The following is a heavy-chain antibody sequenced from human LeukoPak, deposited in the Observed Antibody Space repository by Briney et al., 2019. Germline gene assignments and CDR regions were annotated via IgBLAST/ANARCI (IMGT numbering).Heavy chain of an antibody. CDR2: IYYSGST. D-gene: IGHD6-19*01. CDR1: GGSISSGGYY. CDR3: ARGISPGSGWFFDI. Sequence: SETLSLTCTVSGGSISSGGYYWSWIRQHPGKGLEWIGYIYYSGSTYYNPSLKSRVTISVDTSKNQFSLKLSSVTAADTAVYYCARGISPGSGWFFDIWGQGTMVTVSS. V-gene: IGHV4-31*03. J-gene: IGHJ3*02.